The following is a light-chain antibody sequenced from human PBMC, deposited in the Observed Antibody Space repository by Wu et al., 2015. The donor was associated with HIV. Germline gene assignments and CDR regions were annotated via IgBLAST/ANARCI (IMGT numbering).Light chain of an antibody. CDR2: AAS. CDR3: QRLYDYPLWT. J-gene: IGKJ2*02. CDR1: QGITNY. V-gene: IGKV1-9*01. Sequence: EIQMTQSPSSLSASVGDRVTITCRASQGITNYLAWYQQKPGKVPKLLIYAASTLQSGVPSRFSGSGSGTKFTLTINNLQPDDFATYYCQRLYDYPLWTFGQGTKLELK.